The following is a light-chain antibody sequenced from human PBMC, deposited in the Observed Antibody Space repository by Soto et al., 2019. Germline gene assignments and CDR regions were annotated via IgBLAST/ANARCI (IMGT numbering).Light chain of an antibody. V-gene: IGKV2-24*01. Sequence: DIVLTQTPLSSPVALGQPASISCRSSQGLVHRDGNIYLSWLHQRPGQPLRLLIYKISNRFSGVPDRFGGSGAGTEFTLKISRVEAEDVGVYYCMQASQWPRAFGQGTKLEI. CDR2: KIS. CDR3: MQASQWPRA. CDR1: QGLVHRDGNIY. J-gene: IGKJ2*01.